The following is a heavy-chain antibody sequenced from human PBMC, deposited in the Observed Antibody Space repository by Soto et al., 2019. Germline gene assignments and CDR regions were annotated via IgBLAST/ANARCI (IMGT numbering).Heavy chain of an antibody. D-gene: IGHD3-22*01. Sequence: GGSLRLSCAASGFTFSSYGMHWVRQAPGKGLEWVAVIWYDGSNKYYADSVKGRFTISRDNSKNTLYLQMNSLRAEDTAVYYCARDLGIRYYDSSGQGGFDYWGQGTLVTVSS. CDR3: ARDLGIRYYDSSGQGGFDY. J-gene: IGHJ4*02. V-gene: IGHV3-33*01. CDR2: IWYDGSNK. CDR1: GFTFSSYG.